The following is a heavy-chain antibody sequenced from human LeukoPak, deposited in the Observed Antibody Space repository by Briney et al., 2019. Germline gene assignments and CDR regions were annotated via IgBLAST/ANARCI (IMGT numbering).Heavy chain of an antibody. CDR2: ISPSGGST. J-gene: IGHJ5*02. V-gene: IGHV1-46*01. CDR1: GYTFTSNY. Sequence: EASVKVSCKAFGYTFTSNYMHWVRQAPGQGPEWMGVISPSGGSTTYAQKFQGRVTLTRDMSTSTDYLELSSLRSEVTAVYYCARDNSVRDEAWWFNPWGQGTLVTVSS. CDR3: ARDNSVRDEAWWFNP. D-gene: IGHD5-24*01.